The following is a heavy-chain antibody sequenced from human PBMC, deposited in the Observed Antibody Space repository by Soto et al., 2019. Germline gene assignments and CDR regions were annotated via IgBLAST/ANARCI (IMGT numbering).Heavy chain of an antibody. CDR3: ARARGIRLYSYGLDV. V-gene: IGHV1-18*01. J-gene: IGHJ6*02. CDR1: GYTFTSYG. D-gene: IGHD2-21*01. CDR2: IIPNFGTT. Sequence: ASVKVSCKASGYTFTSYGISWVRQAPGQGLEWMGGIIPNFGTTNYAQKFQGRVTMTADKSTSTAYMVLRSLRYDDTAVYYCARARGIRLYSYGLDVWGQGTTVTVSS.